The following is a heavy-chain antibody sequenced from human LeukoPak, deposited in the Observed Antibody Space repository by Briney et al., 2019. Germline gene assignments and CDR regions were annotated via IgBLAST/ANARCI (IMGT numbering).Heavy chain of an antibody. D-gene: IGHD3-22*01. J-gene: IGHJ4*02. CDR3: ARDPHYYDSSGYPL. CDR2: IYYSGST. V-gene: IGHV4-59*12. CDR1: GGSISGYY. Sequence: SETLSLTCTVSGGSISGYYWSWIRQAPGEGLEWIGYIYYSGSTKYNPSLKSRVTISVDTSKNQFSLKLSSVTAADTAVYYCARDPHYYDSSGYPLWGQGTLVTVSS.